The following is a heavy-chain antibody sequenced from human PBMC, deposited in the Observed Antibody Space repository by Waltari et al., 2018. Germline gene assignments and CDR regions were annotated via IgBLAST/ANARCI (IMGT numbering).Heavy chain of an antibody. CDR1: GGSISSSRYY. J-gene: IGHJ4*02. Sequence: QLQLQESGPGLVKPSETLSLTCTVSGGSISSSRYYWGWIRQPPGKGLEWIGSIFYSGTTYYNPSLKSRFTMSVDTSKNQFSLRLTSVTAADTAVYYCARLDNYDSGSYGFDWWGQGTLVTVSS. CDR2: IFYSGTT. V-gene: IGHV4-39*01. CDR3: ARLDNYDSGSYGFDW. D-gene: IGHD3-10*01.